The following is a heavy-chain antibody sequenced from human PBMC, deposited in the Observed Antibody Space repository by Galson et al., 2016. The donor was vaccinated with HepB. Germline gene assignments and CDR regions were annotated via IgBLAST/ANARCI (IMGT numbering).Heavy chain of an antibody. V-gene: IGHV3-23*01. D-gene: IGHD3-10*01. Sequence: SLRLSCAASRFTFSSYGMSWVRQAPGKGLEWVSGLSPSGTSTHYADSVKGRFSISRDNSKTTLYLQMNSLRVEDMAVYYCAKGSDYYGWGSYPYYFDYWGQGTLVTVSS. CDR2: LSPSGTST. J-gene: IGHJ4*02. CDR3: AKGSDYYGWGSYPYYFDY. CDR1: RFTFSSYG.